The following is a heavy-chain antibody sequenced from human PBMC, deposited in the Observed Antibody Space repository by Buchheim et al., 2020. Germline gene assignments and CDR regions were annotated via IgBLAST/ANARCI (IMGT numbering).Heavy chain of an antibody. CDR3: AKSPGTYYYYYYYMGV. V-gene: IGHV3-33*06. J-gene: IGHJ6*03. Sequence: QVQLVESGGGVVQPGRSLRLSCAASGFTFSSYGMHWVRQAPGKGLEWVAVIWYDGSNKYYADSVKGRFTISRDNSKNTLYLQMNSLRAEDTAVYYCAKSPGTYYYYYYYMGVWGKGTT. CDR1: GFTFSSYG. CDR2: IWYDGSNK.